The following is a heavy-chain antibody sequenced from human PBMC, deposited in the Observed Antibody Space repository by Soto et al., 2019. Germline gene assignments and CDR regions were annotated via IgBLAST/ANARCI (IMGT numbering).Heavy chain of an antibody. Sequence: EVQLVESGGGLIQPGGSLRLSCAASGFTVSSNYMSWVRQAPGKGLEWVLVIYSGGSTYYADSVKGRFTISRDNSKNTLYLQMNSLRAEDTAVYYCARAGRSYYGSGSYYFFDYWGQGTLVTVSS. CDR2: IYSGGST. V-gene: IGHV3-53*01. CDR3: ARAGRSYYGSGSYYFFDY. CDR1: GFTVSSNY. J-gene: IGHJ4*02. D-gene: IGHD3-10*01.